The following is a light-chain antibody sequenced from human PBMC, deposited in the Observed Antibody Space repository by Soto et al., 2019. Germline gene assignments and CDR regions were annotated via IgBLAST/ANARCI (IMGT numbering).Light chain of an antibody. Sequence: EIVMTQSPATLSVSPGERATLSCRASQSVSNTLAWYQQKFGQAPRLLIYGASTRATGIPARFSGSGSGTEFTLTISSLQSEDFAVYYCQQYNNWPLTFGQGTKLEIK. CDR2: GAS. CDR3: QQYNNWPLT. V-gene: IGKV3D-15*01. J-gene: IGKJ2*01. CDR1: QSVSNT.